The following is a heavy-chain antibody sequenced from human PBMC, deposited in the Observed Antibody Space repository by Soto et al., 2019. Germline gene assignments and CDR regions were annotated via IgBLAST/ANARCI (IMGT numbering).Heavy chain of an antibody. CDR1: GYTFTGYY. CDR2: INPNSGGT. V-gene: IGHV1-2*02. J-gene: IGHJ3*02. D-gene: IGHD4-17*01. CDR3: TRDYGDAFDI. Sequence: ASVKVSCKASGYTFTGYYMHWVRQAPGQGLEWMGWINPNSGGTNYAREFRGRVTLTRDTSISTAYMELSRLRSDDTALYYCTRDYGDAFDIWGQGTMVT.